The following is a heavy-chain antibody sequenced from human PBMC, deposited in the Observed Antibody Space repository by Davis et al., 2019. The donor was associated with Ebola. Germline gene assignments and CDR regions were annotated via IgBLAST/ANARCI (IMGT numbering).Heavy chain of an antibody. J-gene: IGHJ6*02. V-gene: IGHV3-49*04. CDR1: GFTFGDYA. CDR2: IRSKAYGGTT. CDR3: TRDRIFGVAYYGMDV. Sequence: GESLKISCTASGFTFGDYAMSWVRQAPGKGLEWVGFIRSKAYGGTTEYAASVKGRFTISRDDSKSIAYLQMNSLKTEDTAVYYCTRDRIFGVAYYGMDVWGQGTTVTVSS. D-gene: IGHD3-3*01.